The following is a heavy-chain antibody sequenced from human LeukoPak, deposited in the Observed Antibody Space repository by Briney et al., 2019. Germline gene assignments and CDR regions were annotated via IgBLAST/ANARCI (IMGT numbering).Heavy chain of an antibody. CDR3: AKSRYYDSISSAFDI. Sequence: PGGSLRLSCAASGFTFDDYAMHWVRQAPGKGLEWVSGISWNSGSIGYADSVKGRFTISRDNAKNSLYLQMNSLRAEDTALYYCAKSRYYDSISSAFDIWGQGTMATVSS. J-gene: IGHJ3*02. D-gene: IGHD3-22*01. V-gene: IGHV3-9*01. CDR2: ISWNSGSI. CDR1: GFTFDDYA.